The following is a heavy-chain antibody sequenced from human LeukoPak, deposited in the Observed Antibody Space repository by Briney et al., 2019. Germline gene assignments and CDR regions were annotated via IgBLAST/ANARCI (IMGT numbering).Heavy chain of an antibody. CDR3: ARARQLYSGSPNDC. CDR2: VKQDGSEK. CDR1: GFTFSTYW. Sequence: GGSLRLSCAASGFTFSTYWMSWVRQAPGKGLEWVANVKQDGSEKYYVDSVKGRFTISRDNAKNSLYLQMNSLRAEDTAVYYYARARQLYSGSPNDCWGQGTLVTVSS. J-gene: IGHJ4*02. V-gene: IGHV3-7*01. D-gene: IGHD1-26*01.